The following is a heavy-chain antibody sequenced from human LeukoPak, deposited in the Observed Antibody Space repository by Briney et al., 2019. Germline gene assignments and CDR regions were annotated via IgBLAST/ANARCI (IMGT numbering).Heavy chain of an antibody. CDR1: GFTFSSYW. V-gene: IGHV3-7*01. CDR2: IKQDGSEK. CDR3: ARGTGSLHDAFDI. J-gene: IGHJ3*02. D-gene: IGHD2-15*01. Sequence: GGSLRLSCAASGFTFSSYWMNWVRQAPGMGLEWVANIKQDGSEKYYVDSVKGRFTISRDNAKNSLYLRMNSLRAEDTAVYYCARGTGSLHDAFDIWGQGTMVTVSS.